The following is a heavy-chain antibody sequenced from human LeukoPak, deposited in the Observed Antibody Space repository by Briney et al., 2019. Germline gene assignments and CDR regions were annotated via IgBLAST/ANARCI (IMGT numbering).Heavy chain of an antibody. CDR1: GFIFSSYS. V-gene: IGHV3-48*01. CDR2: ISSSSSSI. J-gene: IGHJ1*01. D-gene: IGHD3-22*01. CDR3: ARDLHYYDSSGYYGGYFQH. Sequence: GGSLRLSCAGSGFIFSSYSMNWVRQAPGKGLEWVSYISSSSSSIYYADSVKGRFTISRDNSKNTLYLQMNSLRAEDTAVYYCARDLHYYDSSGYYGGYFQHWGQGTLVTVSS.